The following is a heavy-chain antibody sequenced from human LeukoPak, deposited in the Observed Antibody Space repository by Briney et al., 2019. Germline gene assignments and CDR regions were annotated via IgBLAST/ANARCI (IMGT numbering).Heavy chain of an antibody. J-gene: IGHJ4*02. V-gene: IGHV3-23*01. Sequence: GGSLRLSCAASGFTFSSYWMSWVRQAPGKGLEWVSTISGGGESTDYADSVKGRFTIARDNSRNMLFLQMNSLRAEDTAVYYCASPSYYYDSSGYEVDFWGQGTLVTVSS. CDR1: GFTFSSYW. CDR2: ISGGGEST. CDR3: ASPSYYYDSSGYEVDF. D-gene: IGHD3-22*01.